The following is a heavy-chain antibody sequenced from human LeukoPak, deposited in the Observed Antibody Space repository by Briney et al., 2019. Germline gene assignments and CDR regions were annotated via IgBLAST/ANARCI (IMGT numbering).Heavy chain of an antibody. V-gene: IGHV1-18*01. Sequence: ASVKVSCKASGYTVTSYGISWVRQAPGQGLEWMGWISAYNGNTNYAQKLQGRVTMTTDTSTSTAYMELRSLRSDDTAVYYCARYRDSIAAAGTPPYFDYWGQGTLVTVSS. J-gene: IGHJ4*02. CDR3: ARYRDSIAAAGTPPYFDY. CDR1: GYTVTSYG. CDR2: ISAYNGNT. D-gene: IGHD6-13*01.